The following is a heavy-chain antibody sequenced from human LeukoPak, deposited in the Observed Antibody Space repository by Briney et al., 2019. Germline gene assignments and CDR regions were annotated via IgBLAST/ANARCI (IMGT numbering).Heavy chain of an antibody. J-gene: IGHJ4*02. Sequence: PGGSLRLSCAASGFTVSSNYMSWVRQAPGKGLEWVSVIYSGGSTYYADSVKGRFTISGDNSKNTLYLQMNSLRAEDTAVYYCARDLVGSFDYWGQGTLVTVSS. D-gene: IGHD1-26*01. V-gene: IGHV3-53*01. CDR1: GFTVSSNY. CDR3: ARDLVGSFDY. CDR2: IYSGGST.